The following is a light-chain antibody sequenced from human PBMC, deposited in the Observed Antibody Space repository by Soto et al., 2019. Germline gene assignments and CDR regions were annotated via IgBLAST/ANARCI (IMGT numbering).Light chain of an antibody. Sequence: DIVMTQSPDSLAVSLGERATINCKSSQSVLYRSTNKNYLSWYQQKPGQPPKLLIYWASTRESGVPDRFSGSGSGTDFTLTISSLEPEDFALYYCQQHINWPLTFGGGTKVEIK. CDR3: QQHINWPLT. J-gene: IGKJ4*01. CDR1: QSVLYRSTNKNY. CDR2: WAS. V-gene: IGKV4-1*01.